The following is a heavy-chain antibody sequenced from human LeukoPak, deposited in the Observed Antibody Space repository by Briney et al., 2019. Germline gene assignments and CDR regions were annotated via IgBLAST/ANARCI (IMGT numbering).Heavy chain of an antibody. V-gene: IGHV4-39*07. J-gene: IGHJ3*02. D-gene: IGHD3-22*01. CDR1: GGSISSSSYY. CDR2: IYYSGST. Sequence: KTSETLSLTCTVSGGSISSSSYYWGWIRQPPGKGLEWIGSIYYSGSTYYNPSLKSRVTMSVDTSKNQFSLKLSSVTAADTAVYYCARDYYDSSGYYRDAFDIWGQGTMVTVSS. CDR3: ARDYYDSSGYYRDAFDI.